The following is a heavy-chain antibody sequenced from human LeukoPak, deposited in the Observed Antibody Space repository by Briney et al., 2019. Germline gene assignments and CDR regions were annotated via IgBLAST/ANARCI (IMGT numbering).Heavy chain of an antibody. J-gene: IGHJ4*02. CDR1: GFTFSSYA. CDR2: ISGSGGST. Sequence: GGSLRLSCAASGFTFSSYAMSWVRQAPGKGLEWVSAISGSGGSTYYADSVKGRFTISRDNSKNTLYLQMNSLRAEDTAVYCCAKEVEDTVTTAGYYFDYWGQGTLVTVSS. CDR3: AKEVEDTVTTAGYYFDY. D-gene: IGHD4-11*01. V-gene: IGHV3-23*01.